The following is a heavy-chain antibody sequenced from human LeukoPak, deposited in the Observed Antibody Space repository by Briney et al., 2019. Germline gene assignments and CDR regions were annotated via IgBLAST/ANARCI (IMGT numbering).Heavy chain of an antibody. CDR2: AIPIFGTA. V-gene: IGHV1-69*13. D-gene: IGHD5-12*01. CDR3: ASGPGATIPGATDDAFDI. CDR1: GGTFSSYA. Sequence: PVASVKVSCKASGGTFSSYAISWVRQAPGQGLEWMGGAIPIFGTANYAQKFQGRVTITADESTSTAYMELSSLRSEDTAVYYCASGPGATIPGATDDAFDIWGQGTMVTASS. J-gene: IGHJ3*02.